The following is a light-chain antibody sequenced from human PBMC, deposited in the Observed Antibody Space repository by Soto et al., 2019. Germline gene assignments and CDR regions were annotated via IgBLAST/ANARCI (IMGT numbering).Light chain of an antibody. Sequence: QPASVSGSPGQSITISCTGTSSDVGGYNYVSWYQQYPGKAPKLMIYEVSNRPSGVSNRFSGSKSGNTASLTISGLQAEDEADYYCTSYTTITTVVFGGGTKLTVL. CDR2: EVS. CDR1: SSDVGGYNY. CDR3: TSYTTITTVV. V-gene: IGLV2-14*01. J-gene: IGLJ2*01.